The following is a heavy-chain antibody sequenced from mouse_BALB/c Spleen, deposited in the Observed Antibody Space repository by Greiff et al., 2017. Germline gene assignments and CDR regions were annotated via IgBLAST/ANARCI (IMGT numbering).Heavy chain of an antibody. CDR3: ARDQITGTDYYAMDY. CDR1: GFTFSDYY. CDR2: ISDGGSYT. J-gene: IGHJ4*01. D-gene: IGHD4-1*01. V-gene: IGHV5-4*02. Sequence: EVQLVESGGGLVKPGGSLKLSCAASGFTFSDYYMYWVRQTPEKRLEWVATISDGGSYTYYPDSVKGRFTISRDNAKNNLYLQMSSLKSEDTAMYYCARDQITGTDYYAMDYWGQGTSVTVSS.